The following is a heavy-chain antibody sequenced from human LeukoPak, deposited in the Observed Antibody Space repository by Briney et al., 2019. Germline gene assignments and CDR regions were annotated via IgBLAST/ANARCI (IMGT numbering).Heavy chain of an antibody. CDR1: GGSISSYY. J-gene: IGHJ4*02. CDR3: ARVERSSGWYLYY. V-gene: IGHV4-59*01. CDR2: IYYSGIT. Sequence: SETLSLTCTVSGGSISSYYWSWIRQPPGKGLEWIGYIYYSGITNYNPSLKSRVTISLDTSKKQLSLKLSSVTAADTAVYYCARVERSSGWYLYYWGQGTLVTVSS. D-gene: IGHD6-19*01.